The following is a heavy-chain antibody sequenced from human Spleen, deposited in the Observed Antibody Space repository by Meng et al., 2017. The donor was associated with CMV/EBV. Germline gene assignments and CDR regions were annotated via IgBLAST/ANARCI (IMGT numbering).Heavy chain of an antibody. CDR1: GFTFSSCG. Sequence: GGSLRLSCAASGFTFSSCGMHWVRQAPGKGLEWVAAIWYDGSNKYHADSVKGRFTISRDNAKNSLYLQMNSLRAEDTAVYYCARTYCSSTSCYCDYWGQGTLVTVSS. D-gene: IGHD2-2*01. V-gene: IGHV3-33*01. J-gene: IGHJ4*02. CDR2: IWYDGSNK. CDR3: ARTYCSSTSCYCDY.